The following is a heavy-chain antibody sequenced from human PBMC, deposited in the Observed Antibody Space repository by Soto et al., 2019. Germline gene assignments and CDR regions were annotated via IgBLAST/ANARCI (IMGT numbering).Heavy chain of an antibody. V-gene: IGHV4-31*03. J-gene: IGHJ4*02. CDR2: IYYSGST. D-gene: IGHD3-22*01. CDR1: GGSISSGGYY. CDR3: AGQYYYDSNEPDY. Sequence: QVQLQESGPGLVKPSQTLSLTCTVSGGSISSGGYYWSWIRQHPGKGLEWIGYIYYSGSTYYNPYLKSRVTISVDTYKNQFSLKLSSVTAADTAVYYCAGQYYYDSNEPDYWGQGTLVTVSS.